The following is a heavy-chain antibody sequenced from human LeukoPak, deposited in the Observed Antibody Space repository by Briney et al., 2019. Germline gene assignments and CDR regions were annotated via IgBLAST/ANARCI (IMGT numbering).Heavy chain of an antibody. D-gene: IGHD1-26*01. CDR2: IFYSGSA. J-gene: IGHJ4*02. Sequence: SETLSLTCTVSGGSISSNSYYWGWIRQPPGKGLEWIGYIFYSGSANYNPSLKSRVTISVDTSKNQFSLKLSSVIAADTAVYYCARGEWDLLFDYWGQGTLVTVSS. CDR1: GGSISSNSYY. V-gene: IGHV4-61*05. CDR3: ARGEWDLLFDY.